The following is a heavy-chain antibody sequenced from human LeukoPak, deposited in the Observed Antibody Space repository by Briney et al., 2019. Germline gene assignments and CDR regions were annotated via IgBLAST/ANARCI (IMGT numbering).Heavy chain of an antibody. J-gene: IGHJ6*02. CDR1: GFSFSNAW. Sequence: PGGSLRLSCTASGFSFSNAWVSWVRQAPGKGLEWVAVIWYDGSNKYYADSVKGRFTISRDNSKNTLYLQMNSLRAEDTAVYYCAREMKTHLSQDIVVVPAAMSYYGMDVWGQGTTVTVSS. CDR3: AREMKTHLSQDIVVVPAAMSYYGMDV. D-gene: IGHD2-2*01. V-gene: IGHV3-33*08. CDR2: IWYDGSNK.